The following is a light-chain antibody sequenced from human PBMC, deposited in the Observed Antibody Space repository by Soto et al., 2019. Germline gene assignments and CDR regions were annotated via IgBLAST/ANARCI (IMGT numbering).Light chain of an antibody. CDR3: CSYAGNYIWV. J-gene: IGLJ2*01. Sequence: QSALTQPRSVSGSPGQSVTISCTGTSSVVGGYNYVSWYQQHPGKAPKLMIYDVTKRPSGVPDRFSGSKSGNTASPTISGLQAEDEADYSCCSYAGNYIWVFGGGTKVTVL. CDR1: SSVVGGYNY. V-gene: IGLV2-11*01. CDR2: DVT.